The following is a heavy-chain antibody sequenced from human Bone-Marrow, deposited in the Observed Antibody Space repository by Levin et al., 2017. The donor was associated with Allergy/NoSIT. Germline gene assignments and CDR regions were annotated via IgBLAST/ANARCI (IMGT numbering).Heavy chain of an antibody. J-gene: IGHJ6*02. CDR2: ITSRSDYM. Sequence: GESLKISCAASGFNFSTYNMNWVRQTPGKGLEWVSSITSRSDYMYYADSVKGRFIISRDNAKNSLFLQMNSLRVDDTAVYYCAKDRTYGILWNYGMDVWGQGTTVTVSS. D-gene: IGHD4-17*01. CDR1: GFNFSTYN. V-gene: IGHV3-21*01. CDR3: AKDRTYGILWNYGMDV.